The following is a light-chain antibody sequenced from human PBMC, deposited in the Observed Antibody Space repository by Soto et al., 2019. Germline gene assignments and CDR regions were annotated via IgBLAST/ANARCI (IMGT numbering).Light chain of an antibody. Sequence: QSALTQPASVSGSPGQSITISCAGSSSDVGAYNFVSWYQQHPGKAPKLMIYEVTSRPSGISRRFSGSKSVNTASLTISGLQPEDEADYYCSSYTSSSHVVFGGGTKVTVL. CDR2: EVT. V-gene: IGLV2-14*01. CDR3: SSYTSSSHVV. CDR1: SSDVGAYNF. J-gene: IGLJ2*01.